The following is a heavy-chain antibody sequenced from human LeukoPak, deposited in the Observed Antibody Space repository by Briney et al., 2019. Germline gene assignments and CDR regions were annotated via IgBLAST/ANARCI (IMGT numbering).Heavy chain of an antibody. CDR2: IHYTWTT. CDR1: GGSVSRSYYY. D-gene: IGHD6-13*01. V-gene: IGHV4-39*01. J-gene: IGHJ5*02. Sequence: SETLSLTCTVSGGSVSRSYYYWVRLRQPPGKGLEWFGSIHYTWTTYYHPSLNSRITISVDTSNSQFFLIMTSLTAADTAIFYCERSSASEGTTHNCFGHWGQGTLVTVSS. CDR3: ERSSASEGTTHNCFGH.